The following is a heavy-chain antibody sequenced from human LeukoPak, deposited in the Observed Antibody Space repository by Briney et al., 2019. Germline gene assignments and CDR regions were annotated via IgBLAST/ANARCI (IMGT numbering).Heavy chain of an antibody. D-gene: IGHD3-22*01. V-gene: IGHV1-2*02. CDR3: ASTGDSGYLDAFDI. CDR1: GYTFTGYY. Sequence: VSVKVSCKASGYTFTGYYMHWARQAPGQGLEWMGWINPNSGGTNYAQKFQGRVTMTRDTSISTAYMELSRLRSDDTAVYYCASTGDSGYLDAFDIWGQGTMVTVSS. CDR2: INPNSGGT. J-gene: IGHJ3*02.